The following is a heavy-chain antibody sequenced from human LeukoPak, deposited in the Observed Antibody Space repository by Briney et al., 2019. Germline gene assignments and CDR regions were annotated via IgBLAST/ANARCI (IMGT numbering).Heavy chain of an antibody. CDR3: ARGRAYYDSSGYGLNDAFDI. J-gene: IGHJ3*02. V-gene: IGHV3-53*01. CDR1: GFTVSSNY. CDR2: IDSGGST. D-gene: IGHD3-22*01. Sequence: VGSLRLSCAASGFTVSSNYMSWVRQAPGKGLEWVSVIDSGGSTYYADSVKGRFTISRDNAKNSLYLQMNSLRAEDTAVYYCARGRAYYDSSGYGLNDAFDIWGQGTMVTVSS.